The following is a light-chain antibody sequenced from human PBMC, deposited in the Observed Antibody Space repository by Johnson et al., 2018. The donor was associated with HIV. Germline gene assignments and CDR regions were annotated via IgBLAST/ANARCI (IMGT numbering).Light chain of an antibody. J-gene: IGLJ1*01. CDR3: GTWDSSLSAGGV. Sequence: QSVLTQPPSVSAAPGQKVTISCSGSSSNIGNNYVSWYQQLPGTAPKLLIYENTKRPSGIPARFSGSKSGTSATLGITGLQTGDEADYYCGTWDSSLSAGGVFGTGTKVTVL. V-gene: IGLV1-51*02. CDR2: ENT. CDR1: SSNIGNNY.